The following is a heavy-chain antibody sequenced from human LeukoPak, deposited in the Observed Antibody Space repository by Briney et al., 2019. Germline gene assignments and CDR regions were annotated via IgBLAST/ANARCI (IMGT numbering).Heavy chain of an antibody. Sequence: VEPSETLSLTCDVSGYSISSGHYWGWIRQPPGRGLEWIGSTYHTGATYYNPSLESRVTISADTSKNQISLRLSSVTAADTAMYYCARPGVGATSGNDAFDMWGQGTMVTVSS. CDR2: TYHTGAT. V-gene: IGHV4-38-2*01. CDR3: ARPGVGATSGNDAFDM. D-gene: IGHD1-26*01. J-gene: IGHJ3*02. CDR1: GYSISSGHY.